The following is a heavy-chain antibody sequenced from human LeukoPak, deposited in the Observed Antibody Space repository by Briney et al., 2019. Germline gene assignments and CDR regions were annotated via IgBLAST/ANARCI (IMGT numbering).Heavy chain of an antibody. CDR3: ARHEANYPDTSGKFYVGRIFEY. D-gene: IGHD3-22*01. CDR2: IYYSGST. CDR1: GGSISSSSYY. J-gene: IGHJ4*02. V-gene: IGHV4-39*01. Sequence: SETLSLTCTVSGGSISSSSYYWGWIRQPPGKGLEWIGSIYYSGSTYYNPSLKSRVTISVDTSKNQFSLKLTSVTAADTAVYYCARHEANYPDTSGKFYVGRIFEYWGQGTLVTISS.